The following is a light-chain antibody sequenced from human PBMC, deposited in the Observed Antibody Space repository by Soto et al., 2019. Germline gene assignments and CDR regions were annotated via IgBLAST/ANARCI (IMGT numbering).Light chain of an antibody. V-gene: IGLV2-14*01. CDR3: SSYTSSSTGV. CDR2: EVS. CDR1: SSDVGGYNY. J-gene: IGLJ3*02. Sequence: QSALTQPASVSGSPGQSITISCTGTSSDVGGYNYVSWYQQHPGKAPKVMIYEVSNRPSGVSNRFSGSKSGNTASLTISGLHAEDEVDYYCSSYTSSSTGVFGGGTKLTVL.